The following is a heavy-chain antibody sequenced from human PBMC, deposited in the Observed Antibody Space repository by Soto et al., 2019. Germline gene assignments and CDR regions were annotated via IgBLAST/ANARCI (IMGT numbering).Heavy chain of an antibody. CDR2: ISAYSGNT. D-gene: IGHD3-3*01. Sequence: GSVKVSFKASGYIFTSYGISWLRQAGGQGVEGMGLISAYSGNTKYAQNLQGRVTLTTDTSTYTAYMELRSLQSDDTAVYYCARDFGSDLSAPGAVFDSWGQGALVTVSS. CDR3: ARDFGSDLSAPGAVFDS. J-gene: IGHJ4*02. CDR1: GYIFTSYG. V-gene: IGHV1-18*01.